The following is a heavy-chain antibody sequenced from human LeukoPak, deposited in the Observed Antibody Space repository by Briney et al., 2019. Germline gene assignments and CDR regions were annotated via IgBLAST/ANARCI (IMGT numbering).Heavy chain of an antibody. CDR3: ASSHDSRGND. CDR2: IKYDGSHK. Sequence: PGGSLRLSCVASGFSFSSYWMAWVRQAPGKGLEWVANIKYDGSHKYYVDSVKGRFTISRDNSKNSVYLQMNSLRVDDTAVYFCASSHDSRGNDWGQGTMVTVSS. V-gene: IGHV3-7*01. J-gene: IGHJ4*02. CDR1: GFSFSSYW. D-gene: IGHD3-22*01.